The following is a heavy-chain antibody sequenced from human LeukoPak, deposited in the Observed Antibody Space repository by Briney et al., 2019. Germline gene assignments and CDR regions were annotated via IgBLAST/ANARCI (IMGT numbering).Heavy chain of an antibody. J-gene: IGHJ5*02. CDR1: GGSISSYY. Sequence: SETLSLTCTVSGGSISSYYWSWIRQPPGKGLKWIGNIYYSGYTTYSPSLRSRVTISVDTSKNQFSLKLSSVTAADTAVYYCAWGGSGSYYNIWFDPWGQGTLVTVSS. D-gene: IGHD3-10*01. CDR3: AWGGSGSYYNIWFDP. V-gene: IGHV4-59*08. CDR2: IYYSGYT.